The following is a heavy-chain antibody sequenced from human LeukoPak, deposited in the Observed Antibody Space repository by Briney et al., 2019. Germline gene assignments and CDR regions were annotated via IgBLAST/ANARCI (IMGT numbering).Heavy chain of an antibody. D-gene: IGHD6-19*01. J-gene: IGHJ4*02. V-gene: IGHV3-48*01. CDR2: ISSSSSTI. CDR3: ARVELYASGWYGSIDY. CDR1: GFTFSSYS. Sequence: GGSLRLSCAASGFTFSSYSMNWVRQAPGKGLEWVSYISSSSSTIYYADSVRGRFTISRDNSKNTLYLQMDSLRTEDTAVYYCARVELYASGWYGSIDYWGQGTLVAVSS.